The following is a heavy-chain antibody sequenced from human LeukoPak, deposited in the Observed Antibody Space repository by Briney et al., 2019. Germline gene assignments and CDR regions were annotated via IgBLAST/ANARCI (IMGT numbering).Heavy chain of an antibody. CDR2: IIPIFDTA. V-gene: IGHV1-69*05. D-gene: IGHD2-21*02. CDR1: GGTFSTYA. CDR3: ARDGGCGGDCYSSHFDY. Sequence: SVKVSCKASGGTFSTYAISWVRQAPGQGLEWMGRIIPIFDTANYAQKFQGRVTITTDESTSTAYIELSSLRFEDTTVYYCARDGGCGGDCYSSHFDYWGQGTQVTVSS. J-gene: IGHJ4*02.